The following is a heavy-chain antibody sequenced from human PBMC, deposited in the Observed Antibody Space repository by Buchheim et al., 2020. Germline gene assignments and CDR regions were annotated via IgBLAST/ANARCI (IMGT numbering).Heavy chain of an antibody. J-gene: IGHJ4*02. Sequence: QVQLVQSGAEVKKPGASVKVSCKASGYTFTGYYMHWVRQAPGQGLEWIGWINPNSGGTNYAQKFQGWVTMTRDTSISPAVMELSRLRSDDTAVYYCARDSAVYDSSGPTFDYWGQGTL. CDR3: ARDSAVYDSSGPTFDY. V-gene: IGHV1-2*04. CDR1: GYTFTGYY. CDR2: INPNSGGT. D-gene: IGHD3-22*01.